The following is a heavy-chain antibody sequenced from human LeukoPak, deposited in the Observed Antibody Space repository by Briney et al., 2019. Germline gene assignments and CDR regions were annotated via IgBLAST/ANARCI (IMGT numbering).Heavy chain of an antibody. V-gene: IGHV3-43*01. Sequence: GGSLRLSCAASGFTFDDYTMHWVRQAPGKGLEWVSLISWDGGSTYYADSVKGRFTISRDNSKNSLYLQMNSLRTEDTALYYCAKTGVGYSSSWYLGDYFDYWGQGTLVTVSS. D-gene: IGHD6-13*01. CDR3: AKTGVGYSSSWYLGDYFDY. CDR2: ISWDGGST. CDR1: GFTFDDYT. J-gene: IGHJ4*02.